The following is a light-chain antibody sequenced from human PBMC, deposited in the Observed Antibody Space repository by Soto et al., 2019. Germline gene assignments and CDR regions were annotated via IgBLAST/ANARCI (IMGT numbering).Light chain of an antibody. CDR3: QQSYRLPLT. Sequence: DIQMTQSPSSLSAFVGDSVTITCHASQRISTFLNWYHQKPGKAPKLLIYSASYLQSGVPSNFSGSGSGTDFTLSIVTLQPEDFGTYFCQQSYRLPLTFGGGTKVDSK. J-gene: IGKJ4*01. V-gene: IGKV1-39*01. CDR1: QRISTF. CDR2: SAS.